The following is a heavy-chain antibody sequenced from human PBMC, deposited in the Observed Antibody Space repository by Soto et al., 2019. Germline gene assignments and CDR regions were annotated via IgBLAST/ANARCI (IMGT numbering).Heavy chain of an antibody. CDR2: IYYSGST. D-gene: IGHD3-22*01. CDR3: ARESFYDSGGFHGFDY. CDR1: DSAISGDY. J-gene: IGHJ4*02. Sequence: SETLSHTCIVADSAISGDYWSWILQPPGKGLEWIGYIYYSGSTNYNPSLKSRVTISVDTSKNQFSLKLSSVTAADTAVYYCARESFYDSGGFHGFDYWGQGTLVTVSS. V-gene: IGHV4-59*01.